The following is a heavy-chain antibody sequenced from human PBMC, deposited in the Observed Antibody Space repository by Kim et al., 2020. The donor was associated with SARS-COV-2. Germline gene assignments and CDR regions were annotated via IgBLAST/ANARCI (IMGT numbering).Heavy chain of an antibody. CDR3: AKGAGGAVTDF. D-gene: IGHD1-26*01. J-gene: IGHJ4*02. CDR2: T. V-gene: IGHV1-3*01. Sequence: TKYSQNFQDRVTISKDTSASTSYMDLSSLTSEDTAVYYCAKGAGGAVTDFWGQGTLVTVSS.